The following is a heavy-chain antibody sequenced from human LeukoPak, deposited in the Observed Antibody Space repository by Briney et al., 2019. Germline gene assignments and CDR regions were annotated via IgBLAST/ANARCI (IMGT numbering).Heavy chain of an antibody. CDR3: ARDLIVGATTNAFDI. V-gene: IGHV1-69*05. J-gene: IGHJ3*02. Sequence: SVKVSCKASGGTFTSYAISWVRQAPGQGLEWMGGIIPIFGTANYAQKFQGRVTITTDESTSTAYMELSSLRSEDTAVYYCARDLIVGATTNAFDIWGQGTMVTVSS. CDR1: GGTFTSYA. CDR2: IIPIFGTA. D-gene: IGHD1-26*01.